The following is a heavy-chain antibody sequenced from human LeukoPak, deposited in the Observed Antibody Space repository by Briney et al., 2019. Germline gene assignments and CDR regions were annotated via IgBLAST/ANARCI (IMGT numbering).Heavy chain of an antibody. D-gene: IGHD6-6*01. V-gene: IGHV4-61*08. CDR1: GGSISSGDYY. CDR2: IYYSGST. CDR3: ASGSSSTPYYYYGMDV. Sequence: SETLSLTCTVSGGSISSGDYYWSWIRQPPGKGLEWIGYIYYSGSTNYNPSLKSRVTISVDTSKNQFSLKLSSVTAADTAVYYCASGSSSTPYYYYGMDVWGQGTTVTVSS. J-gene: IGHJ6*02.